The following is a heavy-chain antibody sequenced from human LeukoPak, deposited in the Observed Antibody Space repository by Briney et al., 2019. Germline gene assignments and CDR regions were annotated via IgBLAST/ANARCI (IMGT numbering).Heavy chain of an antibody. CDR1: GYTFTSYG. CDR3: ARATGDYYDSSGYYYGLCFDY. Sequence: ASVKVSCKASGYTFTSYGIRWVRRAPGQGLEWMGWISAYNGNTNYAQKLQGRVTMTTDTSTSTAYRELRSLRSDDTAVYYCARATGDYYDSSGYYYGLCFDYWGQGTLVTVSS. D-gene: IGHD3-22*01. J-gene: IGHJ4*02. CDR2: ISAYNGNT. V-gene: IGHV1-18*01.